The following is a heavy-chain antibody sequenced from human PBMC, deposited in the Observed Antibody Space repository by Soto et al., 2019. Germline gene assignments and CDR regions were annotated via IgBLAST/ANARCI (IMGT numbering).Heavy chain of an antibody. D-gene: IGHD2-2*01. V-gene: IGHV4-39*01. CDR2: IYYSGST. CDR3: ARVVLAAKGNYYYYYMYV. CDR1: GGSISSSSYY. Sequence: SETLSLTCTVSGGSISSSSYYWGWIRQPPGKGLEWIGSIYYSGSTYYNPSLKSRVTISVDTSKNQFSLKLSSVTAADTAVYYCARVVLAAKGNYYYYYMYVWGQGTTVTVSS. J-gene: IGHJ6*03.